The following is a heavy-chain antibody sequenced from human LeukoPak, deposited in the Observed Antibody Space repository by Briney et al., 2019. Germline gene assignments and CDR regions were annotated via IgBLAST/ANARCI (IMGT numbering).Heavy chain of an antibody. V-gene: IGHV4-59*01. CDR1: GGSISSYY. Sequence: SETLSLTCTVAGGSISSYYWSWIRQPPGKGLEWLGFIYYSGSTNYNPSLKSRVTISVDTSKNQFSLKLSSVTAADTAVYYCARVRGTTVTTGPIDYWGQGTLVTVSS. CDR3: ARVRGTTVTTGPIDY. CDR2: IYYSGST. D-gene: IGHD4-17*01. J-gene: IGHJ4*02.